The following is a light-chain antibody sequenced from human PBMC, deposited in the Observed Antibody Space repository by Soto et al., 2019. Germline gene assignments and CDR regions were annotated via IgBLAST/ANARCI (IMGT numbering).Light chain of an antibody. CDR2: GAS. CDR1: QSVTSNY. CDR3: QQYGSSPTWT. J-gene: IGKJ1*01. V-gene: IGKV3-20*01. Sequence: EIVLTQSPGTLSLSPGERATLSCGASQSVTSNYLAWYQQKPGQAPRLLIFGASIRVKGIPDRFIGSGSGTDFTLTISRLEPEDFAVYYCQQYGSSPTWTFGQGTKVDIK.